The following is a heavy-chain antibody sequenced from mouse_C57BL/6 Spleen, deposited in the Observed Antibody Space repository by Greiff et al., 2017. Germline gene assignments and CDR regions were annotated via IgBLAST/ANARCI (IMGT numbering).Heavy chain of an antibody. CDR2: INPNNGGT. V-gene: IGHV1-26*01. J-gene: IGHJ4*01. CDR1: GYTFTDYY. D-gene: IGHD2-2*01. CDR3: ARWFDY. Sequence: EVQLQQSGPELVKPGASVKISCKASGYTFTDYYMNWVKQSHGKSLEWIGDINPNNGGTSYNQKFKGKATLTVDKSSSTAYMGLRSLTSEDSAVYYCARWFDYWGQGTSVTVSS.